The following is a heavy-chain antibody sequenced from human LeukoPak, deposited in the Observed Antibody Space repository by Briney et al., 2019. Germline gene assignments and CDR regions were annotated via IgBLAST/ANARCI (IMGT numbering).Heavy chain of an antibody. D-gene: IGHD6-19*01. CDR3: ARGKPEDSSGWYIDYYYYMDV. Sequence: SETLSLTCAVYGGSFSGYYWSWIRQPPGKGLEWIGEINHSGSTYYNPSLKSRVTISVDTSKNQFSLKLSSVTAADTAVYYCARGKPEDSSGWYIDYYYYMDVWGKGTTVTVSS. CDR2: INHSGST. CDR1: GGSFSGYY. J-gene: IGHJ6*03. V-gene: IGHV4-34*01.